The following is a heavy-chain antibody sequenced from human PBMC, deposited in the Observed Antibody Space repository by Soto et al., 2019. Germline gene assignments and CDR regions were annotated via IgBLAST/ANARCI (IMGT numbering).Heavy chain of an antibody. D-gene: IGHD3-9*01. CDR1: GFTFSSYA. CDR3: ARVSFEWLLDEVSPVDY. CDR2: ISGSGGST. Sequence: GGSXRLSCAASGFTFSSYAMSWVRQAPGKGLEWVSAISGSGGSTYYADSVKGRFTISRDNSKNTLYLQMNSLRAEDTAVYYCARVSFEWLLDEVSPVDYWGQGTLVTVSS. J-gene: IGHJ4*02. V-gene: IGHV3-23*01.